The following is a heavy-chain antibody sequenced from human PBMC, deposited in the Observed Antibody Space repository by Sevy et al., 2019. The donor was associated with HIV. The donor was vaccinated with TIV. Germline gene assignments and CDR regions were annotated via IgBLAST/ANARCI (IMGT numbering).Heavy chain of an antibody. Sequence: GGSLRLSCAVSGFTFSSYTMNWVRQAPGKGLEWVSSISSTSSYIYYADSVKGRFTISRDNAKNSLYLQMNSLRAEDTAVYYCAPEEEDYVWGTSRDFTFFDYWDQGTLVTVSS. V-gene: IGHV3-21*01. CDR2: ISSTSSYI. D-gene: IGHD3-16*02. CDR1: GFTFSSYT. J-gene: IGHJ4*02. CDR3: APEEEDYVWGTSRDFTFFDY.